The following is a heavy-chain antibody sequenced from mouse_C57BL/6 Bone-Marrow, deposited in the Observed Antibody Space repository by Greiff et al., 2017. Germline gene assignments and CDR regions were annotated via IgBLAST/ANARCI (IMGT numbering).Heavy chain of an antibody. J-gene: IGHJ4*01. D-gene: IGHD1-1*01. V-gene: IGHV5-12*01. CDR1: GFTFSDYY. CDR2: ISNGGGST. CDR3: ARITTVVATDYAMDY. Sequence: EVKVVESGGGLVQPGGSLKLSCAASGFTFSDYYMYWVRQTPEKRLEWVAYISNGGGSTYYPDTVKGRFTISIDNAKNTLYLQMSRLKSEDTAMYYCARITTVVATDYAMDYWGQGTSVTVSS.